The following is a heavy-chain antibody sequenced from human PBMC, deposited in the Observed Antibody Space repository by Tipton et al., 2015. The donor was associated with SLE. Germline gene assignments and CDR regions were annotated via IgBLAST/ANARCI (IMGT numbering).Heavy chain of an antibody. CDR1: GGSMSSVSDY. V-gene: IGHV4-61*02. CDR3: ARESDAFDI. J-gene: IGHJ3*02. CDR2: IHTSGST. Sequence: SCAVSGGSMSSVSDYWSWIRQPAGKGLEWIGRIHTSGSTYSNPSLDSRVTMSVDMSKNQFSLMLTSVTATDTAVYYCARESDAFDIWGQGTMVTVSS.